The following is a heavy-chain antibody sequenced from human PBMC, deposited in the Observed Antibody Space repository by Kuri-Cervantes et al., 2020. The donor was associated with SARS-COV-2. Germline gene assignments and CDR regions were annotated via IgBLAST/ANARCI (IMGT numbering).Heavy chain of an antibody. Sequence: GESLKISCSASGFTFSSYAMHWVRQAPGKGLEWVSLISGDGGSTYYADSVKGRFTISRDNSKSSLYLQMNSLRTEDTALYYCAKDLYDFWSGSTFDYWGQGTLVTVSS. CDR3: AKDLYDFWSGSTFDY. D-gene: IGHD3-3*01. CDR1: GFTFSSYA. V-gene: IGHV3-43*02. CDR2: ISGDGGST. J-gene: IGHJ4*02.